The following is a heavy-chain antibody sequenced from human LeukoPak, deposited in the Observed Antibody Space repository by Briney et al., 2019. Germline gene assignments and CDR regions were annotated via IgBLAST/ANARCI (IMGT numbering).Heavy chain of an antibody. CDR1: GYTFIGYY. D-gene: IGHD3-16*01. CDR2: ISAYNGNT. CDR3: ARDRGAQAPNAFDI. V-gene: IGHV1-18*04. Sequence: ASVKVSCKASGYTFIGYYMHWVRQAPGQGLEWMGWISAYNGNTNYAQKLQGRVTMTTDTSTSTAYMELRSLRSDDTAVYYCARDRGAQAPNAFDIWGQGTMVTVSS. J-gene: IGHJ3*02.